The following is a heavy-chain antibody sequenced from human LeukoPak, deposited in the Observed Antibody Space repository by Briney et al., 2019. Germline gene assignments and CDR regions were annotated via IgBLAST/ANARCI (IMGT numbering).Heavy chain of an antibody. D-gene: IGHD4-17*01. CDR3: ARDYMLRATVPPTGFDY. J-gene: IGHJ4*02. CDR1: GFTFSSYG. V-gene: IGHV3-33*01. CDR2: IWYDGSNK. Sequence: PWRSLRLSCAASGFTFSSYGMHWVRQAPGKGLEWVAVIWYDGSNKYYADSVKGRFTISRDNSKNTLYLQMNSLRAEDTAVYYCARDYMLRATVPPTGFDYWGQGTLVTVSS.